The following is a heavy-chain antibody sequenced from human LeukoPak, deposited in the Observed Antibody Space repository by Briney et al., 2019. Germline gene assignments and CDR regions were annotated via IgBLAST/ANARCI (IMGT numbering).Heavy chain of an antibody. CDR2: ISDNSITI. Sequence: GGSLRLSCAASGFTFSSFSMNWVRQAPGKGLEWVSYISDNSITIYYADSVKGRFTISRDNAKNSLFLQVNSLRAEDTAVYYCARGIVTLIDYWGQGTLVTVSS. J-gene: IGHJ4*02. V-gene: IGHV3-48*01. CDR3: ARGIVTLIDY. D-gene: IGHD3-22*01. CDR1: GFTFSSFS.